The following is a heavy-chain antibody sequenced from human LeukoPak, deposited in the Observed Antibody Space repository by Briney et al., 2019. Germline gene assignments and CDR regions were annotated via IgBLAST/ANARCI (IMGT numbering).Heavy chain of an antibody. V-gene: IGHV3-9*01. CDR3: AKDRGKYSSGWYNWFDP. CDR1: GFTFDDYA. D-gene: IGHD6-19*01. J-gene: IGHJ5*02. CDR2: ISWNSGSI. Sequence: GRSLRLSCAASGFTFDDYAMHWVRQAPGKGLEWVSGISWNSGSIGYADSVKGRFTISRDNAKNSLYLQMNSLRAKDTALYYCAKDRGKYSSGWYNWFDPWGQGTLVTVSS.